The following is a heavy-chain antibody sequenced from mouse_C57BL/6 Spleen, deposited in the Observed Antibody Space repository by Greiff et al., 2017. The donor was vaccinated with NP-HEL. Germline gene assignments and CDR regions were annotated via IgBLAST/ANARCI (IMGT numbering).Heavy chain of an antibody. J-gene: IGHJ4*01. CDR3: ADGYYEDYYAMDY. Sequence: VQLQQSGPELVKPGASVKISCKASGYSFTGYYMNWVKQSPEKSLEWIGEINPSTGGTTYNQKFKAKATLTVDKSSSTAYMQLKSLTSEDSAVYYCADGYYEDYYAMDYWGQGTSVTVSS. D-gene: IGHD2-3*01. CDR1: GYSFTGYY. CDR2: INPSTGGT. V-gene: IGHV1-42*01.